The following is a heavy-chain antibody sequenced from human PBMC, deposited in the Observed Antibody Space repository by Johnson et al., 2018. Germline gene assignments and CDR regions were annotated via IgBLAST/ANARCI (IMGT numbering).Heavy chain of an antibody. V-gene: IGHV3-73*01. Sequence: EVQLLESGGGLVQPGGSLKLSCAASGFTFSGSAMHWVRQASGKGLEWVGRIRSKANSYATAYAASVKGRFTISRDDSKNTAYLQMNSLKTEDTAVYYCTRLATVVAATPYYYYMDVWGKGTTVTVSS. CDR3: TRLATVVAATPYYYYMDV. J-gene: IGHJ6*03. CDR2: IRSKANSYAT. D-gene: IGHD2-15*01. CDR1: GFTFSGSA.